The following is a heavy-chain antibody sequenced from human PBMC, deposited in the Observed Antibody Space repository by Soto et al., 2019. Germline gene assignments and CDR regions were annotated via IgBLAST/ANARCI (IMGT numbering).Heavy chain of an antibody. CDR3: ARDVWETTSRYYGLDL. V-gene: IGHV3-23*01. Sequence: GGSLRLSCAASGFTFSSYAMTWVRQAPGKRLEWVSGISGSGGTTSYTDSVKGRSTISRDNSKKTLFLEMKSLGVEDTAVYFCARDVWETTSRYYGLDLWGLGTTVTVSS. J-gene: IGHJ6*02. D-gene: IGHD1-26*01. CDR2: ISGSGGTT. CDR1: GFTFSSYA.